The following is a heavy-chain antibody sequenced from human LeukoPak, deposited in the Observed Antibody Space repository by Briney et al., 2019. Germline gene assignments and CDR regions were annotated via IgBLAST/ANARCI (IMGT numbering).Heavy chain of an antibody. CDR1: GSSFTDYY. J-gene: IGHJ5*02. CDR3: ARADRLHGGPYLIGP. CDR2: INPNSGGT. D-gene: IGHD2-21*01. Sequence: GASVKVSCNASGSSFTDYYMHWVCQAPGQGLEWMGWINPNSGGTNSAQKFQGRVTMTRDTSITTVYMEVSWLASDDTAIYYCARADRLHGGPYLIGPWGQGTLVTVSS. V-gene: IGHV1-2*02.